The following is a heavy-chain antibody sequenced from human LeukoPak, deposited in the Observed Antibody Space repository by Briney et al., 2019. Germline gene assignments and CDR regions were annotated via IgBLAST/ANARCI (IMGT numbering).Heavy chain of an antibody. CDR1: GGTFSSYA. J-gene: IGHJ4*02. D-gene: IGHD4-17*01. V-gene: IGHV1-69*01. CDR2: IIPIFGTA. Sequence: SVKVSCKASGGTFSSYAISWVRQAPGQGLEWMGGIIPIFGTANYAQKFQGRVTITADESTSTAYMELSSLRSEDTAVYYCAGDKQDEYGASRSDYWGQGTLVTVSS. CDR3: AGDKQDEYGASRSDY.